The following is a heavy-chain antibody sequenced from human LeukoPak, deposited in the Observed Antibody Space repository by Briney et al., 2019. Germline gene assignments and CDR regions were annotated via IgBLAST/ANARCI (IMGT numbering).Heavy chain of an antibody. CDR3: STLTSRGLSDS. CDR2: IKSKTDGGTT. V-gene: IGHV3-15*07. J-gene: IGHJ4*02. Sequence: GGSLRLSCAASGFTFSNAWMNWVRQAPGKGLEWVGRIKSKTDGGTTDYAAPVKGRFTISRDDSKNVLYLQMNSLKSEDTAVYYCSTLTSRGLSDSWGQGTLVTVSS. CDR1: GFTFSNAW. D-gene: IGHD1-20*01.